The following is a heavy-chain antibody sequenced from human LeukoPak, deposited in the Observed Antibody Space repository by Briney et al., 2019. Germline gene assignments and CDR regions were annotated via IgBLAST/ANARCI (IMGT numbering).Heavy chain of an antibody. Sequence: SETLSLTCAAYGGSFSGYYWSWIRQPPGKGLEWIGEINHSGSTNYNPSLKSRVTISVDTSKNQFSLKLSSVTAADTAVYYCARGAVAYYDFWSGYYPFDPWGQGTLVTVSS. CDR2: INHSGST. CDR3: ARGAVAYYDFWSGYYPFDP. D-gene: IGHD3-3*01. V-gene: IGHV4-34*01. J-gene: IGHJ5*02. CDR1: GGSFSGYY.